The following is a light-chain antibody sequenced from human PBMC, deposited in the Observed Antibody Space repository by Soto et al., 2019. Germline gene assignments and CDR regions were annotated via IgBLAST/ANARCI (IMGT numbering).Light chain of an antibody. Sequence: QSVLTQPPSASGTPGQRVTISCPGSSSNIGSNTVSWYQQLPGTAPKLLIYNINQRPSGVPDRFSGSKSGTSASLAISGLQSEDEADYYCAVWDDSLNGPVFGTGTKGTVL. CDR3: AVWDDSLNGPV. CDR2: NIN. V-gene: IGLV1-44*01. CDR1: SSNIGSNT. J-gene: IGLJ1*01.